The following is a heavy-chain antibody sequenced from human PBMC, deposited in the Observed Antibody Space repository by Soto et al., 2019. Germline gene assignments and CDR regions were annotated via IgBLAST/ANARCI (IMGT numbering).Heavy chain of an antibody. CDR2: IYYSGST. Sequence: SETLSLTCTVSGGSISSYYWSWIRQPPGKGLEWIGYIYYSGSTNYNPSLKSRVTISVDTSKNQFSLKLSSVTAADTAVYYCARWTTKKEFAAFDIWGQGTMVTVSS. D-gene: IGHD4-17*01. J-gene: IGHJ3*02. V-gene: IGHV4-59*08. CDR1: GGSISSYY. CDR3: ARWTTKKEFAAFDI.